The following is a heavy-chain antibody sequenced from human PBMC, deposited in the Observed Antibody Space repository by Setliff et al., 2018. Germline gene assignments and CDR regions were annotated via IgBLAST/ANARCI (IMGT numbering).Heavy chain of an antibody. V-gene: IGHV1-69*13. CDR3: ARVSMYYNFWSGYYGGRGEYFDY. D-gene: IGHD3-3*01. CDR1: GGTFSSYA. J-gene: IGHJ4*02. CDR2: IIPIFGTA. Sequence: ASVKVSCKASGGTFSSYAISWVRQAPGQGLEWMGGIIPIFGTANYAQKFQGRVTITADESTSTAYMELSSLRSEDTAVYYCARVSMYYNFWSGYYGGRGEYFDYWGQGTLVTVSS.